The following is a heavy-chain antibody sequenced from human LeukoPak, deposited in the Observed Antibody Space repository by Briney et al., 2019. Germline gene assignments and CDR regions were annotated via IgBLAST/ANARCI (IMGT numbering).Heavy chain of an antibody. J-gene: IGHJ4*02. CDR3: ASKTLAARQAF. V-gene: IGHV3-53*01. Sequence: PGGSLRLSCAASGFAVSSTYMNLVRQAPGKGLEWVSLINSGGTTYYADSVKGRFTISRDNSKNTLYLQMNSLRAEDTAVYYCASKTLAARQAFWGQGTLVTVSS. D-gene: IGHD6-6*01. CDR1: GFAVSSTY. CDR2: INSGGTT.